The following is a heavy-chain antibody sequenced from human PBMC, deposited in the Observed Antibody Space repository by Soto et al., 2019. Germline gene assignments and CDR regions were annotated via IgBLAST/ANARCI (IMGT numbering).Heavy chain of an antibody. CDR3: ARDGPPYCGGDCYSDY. Sequence: ASVKVSCKASGYTFTSYGISWVRQAPGQGLEWMGWISAYNGNTNYAQKLQGRVTMTADTSTSTAYMELRSLRSDDTAVYYCARDGPPYCGGDCYSDYWGQGTLVTVSS. D-gene: IGHD2-21*02. CDR2: ISAYNGNT. J-gene: IGHJ4*02. CDR1: GYTFTSYG. V-gene: IGHV1-18*04.